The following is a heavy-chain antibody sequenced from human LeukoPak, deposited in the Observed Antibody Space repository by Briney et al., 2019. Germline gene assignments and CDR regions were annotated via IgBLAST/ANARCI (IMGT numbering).Heavy chain of an antibody. Sequence: GGSLRLSCAASGFTFSSYEMNWVRQAPGKGLEWVSYISSSGSTIYYADSVKGRFTISRDNAKNSLYLQMNSLRSEDTAVYYCARDLGDSSGYYYYPTAFDYWGQGTLVTVSS. CDR2: ISSSGSTI. CDR3: ARDLGDSSGYYYYPTAFDY. V-gene: IGHV3-48*03. J-gene: IGHJ4*02. CDR1: GFTFSSYE. D-gene: IGHD3-22*01.